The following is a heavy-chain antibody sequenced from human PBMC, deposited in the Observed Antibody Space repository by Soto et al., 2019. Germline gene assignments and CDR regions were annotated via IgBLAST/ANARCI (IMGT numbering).Heavy chain of an antibody. CDR1: GGSFSGYY. CDR3: AVGEILVVPAAIGVDYYYYYMDV. V-gene: IGHV4-34*01. Sequence: SETLSLTCAVYGGSFSGYYWSRIRQPPGKGLEWIGEINHSGSTNYNPSLKSRVTISVDTSKNQFSLKLSSVTAADTAVYYCAVGEILVVPAAIGVDYYYYYMDVWGKGATVTVSS. J-gene: IGHJ6*03. D-gene: IGHD2-2*01. CDR2: INHSGST.